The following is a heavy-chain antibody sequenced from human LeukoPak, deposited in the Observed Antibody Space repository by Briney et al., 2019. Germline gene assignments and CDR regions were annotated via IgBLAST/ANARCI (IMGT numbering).Heavy chain of an antibody. CDR3: AQDSSGYYIPDV. D-gene: IGHD3-22*01. CDR2: IIPILGIA. V-gene: IGHV1-69*02. CDR1: GGTFSSYT. J-gene: IGHJ6*04. Sequence: SVKVSCKASGGTFSSYTISWVRQAPGQGLEWMGRIIPILGIANYAQKFQGRVTITADKSTSTAYMELSSLRSEDTAVYYCAQDSSGYYIPDVWGKGTTVTVSS.